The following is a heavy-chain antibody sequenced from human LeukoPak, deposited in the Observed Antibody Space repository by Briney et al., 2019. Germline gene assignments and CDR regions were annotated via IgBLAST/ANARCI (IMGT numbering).Heavy chain of an antibody. CDR2: INPSGGST. V-gene: IGHV1-46*01. J-gene: IGHJ4*02. CDR3: ARGAFVDYDIRTAPGGVDY. CDR1: GYTFTSYA. D-gene: IGHD3-9*01. Sequence: GASVKVSCKASGYTFTSYAMNWVRQAPGQGLEWMGIINPSGGSTSYAQKFQGRVTMTRDTSTSTVYMELSSLRSEDTAVYYCARGAFVDYDIRTAPGGVDYWGQGTLVTVSS.